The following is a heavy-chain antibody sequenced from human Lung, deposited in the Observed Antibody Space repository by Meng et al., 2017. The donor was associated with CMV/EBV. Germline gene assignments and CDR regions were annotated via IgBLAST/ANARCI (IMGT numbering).Heavy chain of an antibody. V-gene: IGHV3-21*01. Sequence: SLKISCAXSGFTFSSYSMNWVRQAPGKGLEWVSSISSSSSYIYYADSVKGRFTISRDNAKNSLYLQMNSLRAEDTAVYYCARDHRTSIAAAGTVDYWGQGTLVTVSS. CDR2: ISSSSSYI. D-gene: IGHD6-13*01. CDR3: ARDHRTSIAAAGTVDY. CDR1: GFTFSSYS. J-gene: IGHJ4*02.